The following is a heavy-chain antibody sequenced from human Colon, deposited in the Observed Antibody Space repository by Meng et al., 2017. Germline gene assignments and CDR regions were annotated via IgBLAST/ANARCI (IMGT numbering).Heavy chain of an antibody. D-gene: IGHD3-9*01. Sequence: SETLSLTCTVSGYSISSGYYWGWIRQPPGKGQEWIGSIYHSGTTYYNPSLKSRVTISKDTSKNQFSLKLSSVTAADTAVYYCAAGGRDDILTGYTDYFFDFWGQGKLVNGAS. CDR2: IYHSGTT. J-gene: IGHJ4*02. CDR1: GYSISSGYY. CDR3: AAGGRDDILTGYTDYFFDF. V-gene: IGHV4-38-2*02.